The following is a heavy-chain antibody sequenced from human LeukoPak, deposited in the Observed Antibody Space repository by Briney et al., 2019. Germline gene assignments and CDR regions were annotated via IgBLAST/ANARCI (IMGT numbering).Heavy chain of an antibody. Sequence: GGSLRLPCTASEFTFSNYWMSWVRQAPGKGLEWVANIKQEGSETYSVDSVKGRFTISRDNAKNSLYLQMNSLRAEDTALYYCARGGQYSGYYYFDYWGQGTLVTVSS. CDR3: ARGGQYSGYYYFDY. V-gene: IGHV3-7*01. CDR2: IKQEGSET. J-gene: IGHJ4*02. D-gene: IGHD3-22*01. CDR1: EFTFSNYW.